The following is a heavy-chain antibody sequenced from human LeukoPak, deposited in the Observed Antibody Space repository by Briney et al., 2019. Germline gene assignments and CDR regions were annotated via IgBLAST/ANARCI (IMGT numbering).Heavy chain of an antibody. CDR3: ARGARRGYYGSGSYSSYVLMDY. Sequence: SETLSLTCTVSGGSVSSGSYYWSWIRQPPGKGLEWIGYIYYSGSTNYNPSLKSRVTISVDTSKNQFSLKLSSVTAADTAVYYCARGARRGYYGSGSYSSYVLMDYWGQGTLVTVSS. J-gene: IGHJ4*02. CDR1: GGSVSSGSYY. D-gene: IGHD3-10*01. V-gene: IGHV4-61*01. CDR2: IYYSGST.